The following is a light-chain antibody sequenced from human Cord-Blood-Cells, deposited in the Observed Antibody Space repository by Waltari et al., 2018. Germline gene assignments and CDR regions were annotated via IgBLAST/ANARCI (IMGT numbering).Light chain of an antibody. CDR2: DDS. V-gene: IGLV3-21*03. CDR3: QVWDSSSDHPYV. CDR1: NIGRKS. Sequence: SYVLTQPPSVSVAPGKTARITCGGNNIGRKSGHQYQQKPGQAPVLAVYDDSDRPSGIPERFSGSNSGNTATLTISRAEAGDEADYYCQVWDSSSDHPYVFGTGTKVTVL. J-gene: IGLJ1*01.